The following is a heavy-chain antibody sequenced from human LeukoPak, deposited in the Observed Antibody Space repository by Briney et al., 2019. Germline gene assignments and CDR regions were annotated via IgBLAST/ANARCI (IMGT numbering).Heavy chain of an antibody. Sequence: SETLSLTCTVSGGSTSSSNYYWGWIRQPPGKGLEWIGSIYYSGSTYYKPSLKTRVTISVDTSKNQFSLKLTSVTAADTAVYYCARHASVDGNWPRPLDYWGQGSLVTVSS. D-gene: IGHD6-19*01. CDR2: IYYSGST. CDR3: ARHASVDGNWPRPLDY. V-gene: IGHV4-39*01. J-gene: IGHJ4*02. CDR1: GGSTSSSNYY.